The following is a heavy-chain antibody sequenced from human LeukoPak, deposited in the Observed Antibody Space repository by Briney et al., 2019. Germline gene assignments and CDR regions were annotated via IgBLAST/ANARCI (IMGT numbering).Heavy chain of an antibody. V-gene: IGHV5-51*01. D-gene: IGHD1-7*01. CDR1: GDTFTDTY. J-gene: IGHJ4*02. CDR2: IYHDGSDT. Sequence: GESLKISCKGSGDTFTDTYIAWVRQMAGKGLEWVEIIYHDGSDTRYSPSFQGQVTISVHHSISTAYLQWTSLKTSDTAMYYCARFLHGNSLDYWGQGTLVTVSS. CDR3: ARFLHGNSLDY.